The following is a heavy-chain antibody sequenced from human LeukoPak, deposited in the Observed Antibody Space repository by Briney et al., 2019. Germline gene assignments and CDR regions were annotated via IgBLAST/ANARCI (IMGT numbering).Heavy chain of an antibody. CDR1: GGSISSYY. CDR3: AKVPYGSGEFDY. J-gene: IGHJ4*02. V-gene: IGHV4-59*01. CDR2: IYYSGST. Sequence: SETLSLTCTVSGGSISSYYWSWIRQPPGKGLEWIGYIYYSGSTNYNPSLKSRVTISVDTSKNQFSLKLSSVTAADTAVYYCAKVPYGSGEFDYWGQGTLVTVSS. D-gene: IGHD3-10*01.